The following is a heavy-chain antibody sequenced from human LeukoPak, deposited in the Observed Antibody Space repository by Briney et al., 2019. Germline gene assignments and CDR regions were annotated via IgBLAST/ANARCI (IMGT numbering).Heavy chain of an antibody. CDR2: INPNSGGT. J-gene: IGHJ3*02. Sequence: ASVKVSCKASGYTFTGYYMHWVRQAPGQGLEWMGWINPNSGGTNYAQKFQGRVTMTRDTSISTAHMELSRLRSDDTAVYYCARDKGGPTYGYGAFDIWGQGTMVTVSS. D-gene: IGHD4-17*01. V-gene: IGHV1-2*02. CDR1: GYTFTGYY. CDR3: ARDKGGPTYGYGAFDI.